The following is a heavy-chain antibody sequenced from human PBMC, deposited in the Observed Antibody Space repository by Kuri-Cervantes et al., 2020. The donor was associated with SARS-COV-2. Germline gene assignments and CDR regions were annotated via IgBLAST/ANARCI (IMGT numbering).Heavy chain of an antibody. CDR3: ARAGITIFGVSQRTPLDFDY. Sequence: SVKVSCKASGGTFSSYTISWVRQAPGQGLEWMGGIIPIFGTANYAQKFQGRVTITADKSTSTAYMELSSLRSEDTAVYYCARAGITIFGVSQRTPLDFDYWGQGTLVTVSS. CDR1: GGTFSSYT. V-gene: IGHV1-69*06. J-gene: IGHJ4*02. CDR2: IIPIFGTA. D-gene: IGHD3-3*01.